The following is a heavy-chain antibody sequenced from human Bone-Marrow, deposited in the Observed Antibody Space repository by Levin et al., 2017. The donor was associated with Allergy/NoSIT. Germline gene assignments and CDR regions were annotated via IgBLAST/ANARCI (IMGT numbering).Heavy chain of an antibody. CDR2: IYPADGDA. Sequence: KVSCKGSGYSFISYWIAWVRQMPGKGLEWMGSIYPADGDATYSPSFLGQVTISVDKSFNTAYLQWNSLRPSDTAMYYCAKSGPRSDYALDVWGQGTTVTVSS. CDR3: AKSGPRSDYALDV. V-gene: IGHV5-51*01. J-gene: IGHJ6*02. D-gene: IGHD4-17*01. CDR1: GYSFISYW.